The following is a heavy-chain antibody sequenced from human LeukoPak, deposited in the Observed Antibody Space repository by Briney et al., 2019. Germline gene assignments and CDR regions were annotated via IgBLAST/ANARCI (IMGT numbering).Heavy chain of an antibody. J-gene: IGHJ4*02. D-gene: IGHD3-10*01. CDR3: ARTFYGSGSSFDY. V-gene: IGHV4-39*01. CDR2: IYYRGTT. Sequence: SETLSLTCTVSGGSISSSFYYWGWIRQPPGKGLGWIGSIYYRGTTYYNPSLKSRVTISVDTSKTQFSLQLSSVTAADTAVNYCARTFYGSGSSFDYWGQGTLVTVSS. CDR1: GGSISSSFYY.